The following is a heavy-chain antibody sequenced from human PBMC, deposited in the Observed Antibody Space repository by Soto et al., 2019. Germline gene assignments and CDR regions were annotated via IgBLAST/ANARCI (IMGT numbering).Heavy chain of an antibody. V-gene: IGHV4-39*01. CDR2: IYSLWNT. Sequence: QMQLQESGPGLVKPSETLSLTCTVSGGSISSSSYYWGWIRQPPGQGLEWLGTIYSLWNTYYNPFLKSRVTISVDKSKSQLFLKLSSVTAPDTAVYYCARQIYDSSGYYYAYWGQGTLVTVSS. CDR3: ARQIYDSSGYYYAY. CDR1: GGSISSSSYY. D-gene: IGHD3-22*01. J-gene: IGHJ4*02.